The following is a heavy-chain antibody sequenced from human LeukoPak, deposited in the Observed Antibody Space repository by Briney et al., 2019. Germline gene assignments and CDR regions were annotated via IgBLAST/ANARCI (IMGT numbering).Heavy chain of an antibody. CDR1: VYTFTSHY. D-gene: IGHD3-3*01. Sequence: ASVKVFRKASVYTFTSHYTHWVPHPPGQGLEGGRIINPSGGSTSYTQKLQGRVTKPRGMSTSTVYMELSSLRSEDTAVYYCARDLGESYDFWSGYGDYWGQGTRVTVSS. J-gene: IGHJ4*02. CDR2: INPSGGST. V-gene: IGHV1-46*01. CDR3: ARDLGESYDFWSGYGDY.